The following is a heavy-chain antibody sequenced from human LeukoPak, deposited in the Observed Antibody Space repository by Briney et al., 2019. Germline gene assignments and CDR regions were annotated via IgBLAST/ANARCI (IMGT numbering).Heavy chain of an antibody. CDR3: VKIAWLNCLDP. CDR1: GFTFSSYA. J-gene: IGHJ5*02. Sequence: GGSLRLSCAASGFTFSSYAMTWVRQAPGKGLEWVSSITGGGDGTYYTDSVKGRFTISRDHSKNTLYLQMNSLRADDTAVYYCVKIAWLNCLDPWGQGTLVSVSS. CDR2: ITGGGDGT. V-gene: IGHV3-23*01. D-gene: IGHD5-12*01.